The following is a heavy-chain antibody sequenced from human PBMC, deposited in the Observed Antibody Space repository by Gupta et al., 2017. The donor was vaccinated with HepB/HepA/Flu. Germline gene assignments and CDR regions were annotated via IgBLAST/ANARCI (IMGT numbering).Heavy chain of an antibody. Sequence: QVQLVQSGAEVKKPGSSVKVSCKASGGTFSSYAISWVRQAPGQGLEWMGGIIPIFGTANYAQKFQGRVTITADESTSTAYMELSSLRSEDTAVYYCARDRLLYCSSTSCYLPPWRPDAFDIWGQGTMVTVSS. J-gene: IGHJ3*02. CDR2: IIPIFGTA. CDR3: ARDRLLYCSSTSCYLPPWRPDAFDI. V-gene: IGHV1-69*01. D-gene: IGHD2-2*01. CDR1: GGTFSSYA.